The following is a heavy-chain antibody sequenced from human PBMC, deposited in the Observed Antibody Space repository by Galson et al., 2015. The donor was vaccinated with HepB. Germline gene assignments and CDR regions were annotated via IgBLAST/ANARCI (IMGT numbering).Heavy chain of an antibody. Sequence: QVQLQESGPGLVKPSETLSLTCSVYGDSIISFYWNWIRHSPGKGLEWIGFISYTGHISYNPSLNNRVSMSLDASRNQFSVTLSSVTAADTAIYFCARSAYSGYHFDYWGRGTLVTVSS. CDR2: ISYTGHI. CDR3: ARSAYSGYHFDY. CDR1: GDSIISFY. V-gene: IGHV4-59*08. D-gene: IGHD2-15*01. J-gene: IGHJ4*02.